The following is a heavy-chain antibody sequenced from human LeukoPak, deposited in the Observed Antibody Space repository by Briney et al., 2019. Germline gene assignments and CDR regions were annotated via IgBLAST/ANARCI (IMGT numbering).Heavy chain of an antibody. CDR3: ARSYDFWSGYYTTDY. Sequence: ASVKVSCKASGGTFSSYAISLVRQAPGQGLEWMGWISAYNGNTNYAQKLQGRVTMTTDTSTSTAYMELRSLRSDDTAVYYCARSYDFWSGYYTTDYWGQGTLVTVSS. V-gene: IGHV1-18*01. D-gene: IGHD3-3*01. CDR1: GGTFSSYA. CDR2: ISAYNGNT. J-gene: IGHJ4*02.